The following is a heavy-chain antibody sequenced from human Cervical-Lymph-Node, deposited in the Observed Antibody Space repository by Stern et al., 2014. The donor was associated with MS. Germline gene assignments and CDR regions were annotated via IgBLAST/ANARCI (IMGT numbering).Heavy chain of an antibody. CDR2: SKNRFSSYTT. CDR1: GFTFSDHF. V-gene: IGHV3-72*01. J-gene: IGHJ4*02. CDR3: CAWMIGRPF. Sequence: EVQLVESGGGLVQPGGSLRLSCAASGFTFSDHFVDWARQAPGRGLEWIGRSKNRFSSYTTEYAASVKGRFTVSRDDSKSSLNLQMDSLKTEDTALYYCCAWMIGRPFWGRGTLVAVSS. D-gene: IGHD6-6*01.